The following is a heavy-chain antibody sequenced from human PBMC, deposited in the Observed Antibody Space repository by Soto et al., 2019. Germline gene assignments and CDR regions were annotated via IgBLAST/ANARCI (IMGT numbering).Heavy chain of an antibody. D-gene: IGHD6-19*01. J-gene: IGHJ6*02. Sequence: PGGSLRLSCAASGFTFSSYAMSWVRQAPGKGLEWVSAISGSGGSTYYADSVKGRFTISRDNSKNTLYLQMNSLRAEDTAVYYCAKDRDSSGWYSYYYYGMGVWGQGTTVTVSS. V-gene: IGHV3-23*01. CDR1: GFTFSSYA. CDR2: ISGSGGST. CDR3: AKDRDSSGWYSYYYYGMGV.